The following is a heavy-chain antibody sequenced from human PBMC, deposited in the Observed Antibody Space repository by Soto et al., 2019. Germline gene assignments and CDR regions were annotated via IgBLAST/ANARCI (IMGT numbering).Heavy chain of an antibody. D-gene: IGHD6-19*01. CDR1: GFTFSSYA. CDR2: ISGSGGST. J-gene: IGHJ4*02. CDR3: AKGIAVAGTDGGNY. V-gene: IGHV3-23*01. Sequence: HPVGSLRLSCAASGFTFSSYAMSWVRQAPGKGLEWVSAISGSGGSTYYADSVKGRFTISRDNSKNTLYLQMNSLRAEDTAVYYCAKGIAVAGTDGGNYWGQGTLVTVSS.